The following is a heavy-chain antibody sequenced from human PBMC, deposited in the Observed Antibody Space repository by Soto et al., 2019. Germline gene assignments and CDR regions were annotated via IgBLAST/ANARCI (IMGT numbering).Heavy chain of an antibody. J-gene: IGHJ6*02. CDR3: ARARWFGELAGYYYVMDV. CDR2: INPNSGGT. V-gene: IGHV1-2*04. Sequence: ASVKVSCKASGYTFTGYYMHWVRQAPGQGLEWMGWINPNSGGTNYAQKFQGWVTMTRDTSISTAYMELSRLRSDDTAVYYCARARWFGELAGYYYVMDVWGQGTTVTVSS. D-gene: IGHD3-10*01. CDR1: GYTFTGYY.